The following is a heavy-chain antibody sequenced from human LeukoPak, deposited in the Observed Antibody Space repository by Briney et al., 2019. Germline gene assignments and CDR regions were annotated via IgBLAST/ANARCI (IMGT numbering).Heavy chain of an antibody. CDR1: GFTFTSYA. D-gene: IGHD6-13*01. Sequence: GGSLRLSCAASGFTFTSYAMSWVRQAPGKGLEWVSSISGSGGTTDYADSVKGRFTISRDDSKNTLHLQMDSLRPEDTAVYYCTREAGYGSSWPVDYWGQGNLVTVSS. J-gene: IGHJ4*02. V-gene: IGHV3-23*01. CDR3: TREAGYGSSWPVDY. CDR2: ISGSGGTT.